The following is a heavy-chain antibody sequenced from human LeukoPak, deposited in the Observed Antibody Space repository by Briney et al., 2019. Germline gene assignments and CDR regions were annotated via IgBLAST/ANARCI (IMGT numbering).Heavy chain of an antibody. CDR1: GYTLTGYY. D-gene: IGHD2-21*01. Sequence: ASVKVSCKASGYTLTGYYMHWVRQAPGQGLEWMGRIHPNSGGTNYEQKFQGRVTMTRDTSISTAYMELSRLRSDDTAVYYCARGCDYYFDYWGQGTLVTVSS. CDR3: ARGCDYYFDY. V-gene: IGHV1-2*06. CDR2: IHPNSGGT. J-gene: IGHJ4*02.